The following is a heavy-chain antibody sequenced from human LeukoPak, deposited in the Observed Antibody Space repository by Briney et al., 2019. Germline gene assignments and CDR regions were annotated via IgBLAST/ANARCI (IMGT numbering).Heavy chain of an antibody. CDR1: GYSISSGYY. CDR3: ARLQASPYYFDY. CDR2: IYHSGST. V-gene: IGHV4-38-2*01. Sequence: PSETLSLTCAVSGYSISSGYYWGWIRQPPGKGLEWIGSIYHSGSTYYNPSLKSRVTISVDTSKNQFSLKLSSVTVADTAVYYCARLQASPYYFDYWGQGTLVTVSS. J-gene: IGHJ4*02.